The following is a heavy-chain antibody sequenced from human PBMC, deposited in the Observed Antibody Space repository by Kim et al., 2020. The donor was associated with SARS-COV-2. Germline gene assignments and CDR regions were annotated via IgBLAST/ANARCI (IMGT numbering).Heavy chain of an antibody. CDR3: AGGRQLVRGNWFDP. Sequence: NPSLKSRVTISVDTSKNQFSLKLSSVTAADTAVYYCAGGRQLVRGNWFDPWGQGTLVTVSS. D-gene: IGHD6-6*01. V-gene: IGHV4-31*02. J-gene: IGHJ5*02.